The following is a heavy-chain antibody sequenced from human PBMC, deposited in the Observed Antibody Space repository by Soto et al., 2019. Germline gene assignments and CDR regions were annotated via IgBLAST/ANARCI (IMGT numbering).Heavy chain of an antibody. V-gene: IGHV1-18*01. CDR1: GYTFASYG. CDR3: ASNPDTVSGPAY. Sequence: ASVKVSCKASGYTFASYGISWVRQAPGQGLEWMGWISAYNGNTNYAQKLQGRVTMTTDTSTSTAYMELRSLRSDDTAVYYFASNPDTVSGPAYRGKGTPVPVSP. D-gene: IGHD3-16*01. CDR2: ISAYNGNT. J-gene: IGHJ1*01.